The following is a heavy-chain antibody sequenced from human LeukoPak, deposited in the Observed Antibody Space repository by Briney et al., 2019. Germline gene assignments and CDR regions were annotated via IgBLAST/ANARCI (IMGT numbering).Heavy chain of an antibody. CDR2: ISYDGNHK. Sequence: GGSLRLSCAASGFTFSSGMHWVRQAPGKGLEWVAVISYDGNHKYYGDSVRGRFTISRDNSRNTLYLQMDSLKTEDTAVYYCAKGELHFNTCSFDYWGQGTLVTVSS. CDR1: GFTFSSG. J-gene: IGHJ4*02. D-gene: IGHD1-26*01. CDR3: AKGELHFNTCSFDY. V-gene: IGHV3-30*18.